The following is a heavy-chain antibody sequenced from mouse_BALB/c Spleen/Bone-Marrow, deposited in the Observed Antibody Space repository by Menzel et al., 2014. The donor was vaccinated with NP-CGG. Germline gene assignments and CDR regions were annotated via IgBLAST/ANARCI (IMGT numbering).Heavy chain of an antibody. CDR3: AREAYYYGSSPGWFAY. CDR1: GYTFTEYT. CDR2: INPNNGGT. V-gene: IGHV1-18*01. J-gene: IGHJ3*01. Sequence: VQLKESGPELVKPGASVKISCKTSGYTFTEYTMHWVKQSHGKSLEWIGGINPNNGGTRYNQKFKGKATLTVAKSSSTAYMELRSLTSEDSAVYYCAREAYYYGSSPGWFAYWGQGTLVTVSA. D-gene: IGHD1-1*01.